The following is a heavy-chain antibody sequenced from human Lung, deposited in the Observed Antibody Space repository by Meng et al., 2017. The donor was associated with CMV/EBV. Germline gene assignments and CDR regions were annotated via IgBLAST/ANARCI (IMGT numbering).Heavy chain of an antibody. Sequence: SCAASGFTFSSYGMHWVRQAPGKGLEWVAVIWYDGSNKYYADSVKGRFTISRDNSKNTLYLQMNSLRAEDTGVYYCAKDYYWHANWNDPYYFDYWXQGTLVTFSS. J-gene: IGHJ4*02. D-gene: IGHD1-1*01. V-gene: IGHV3-33*06. CDR2: IWYDGSNK. CDR1: GFTFSSYG. CDR3: AKDYYWHANWNDPYYFDY.